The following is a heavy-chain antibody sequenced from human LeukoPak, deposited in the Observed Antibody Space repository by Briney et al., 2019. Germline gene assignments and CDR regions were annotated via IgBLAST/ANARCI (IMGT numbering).Heavy chain of an antibody. CDR1: GYTFTSYG. V-gene: IGHV1-18*01. D-gene: IGHD3-10*01. CDR2: INVGNGNT. CDR3: ARAWPNRYGSGSYYDH. J-gene: IGHJ4*02. Sequence: ASVKVSCKASGYTFTSYGISWVRQAPGQGLEWMGWINVGNGNTKYSPKFQGRVTITRDTSASTAYMELSSLRSEDTAVYHCARAWPNRYGSGSYYDHWGQGALVTVSS.